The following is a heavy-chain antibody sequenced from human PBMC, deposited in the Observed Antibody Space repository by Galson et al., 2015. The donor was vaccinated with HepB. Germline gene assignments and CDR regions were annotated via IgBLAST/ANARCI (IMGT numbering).Heavy chain of an antibody. CDR2: ISGSGAGT. V-gene: IGHV3-23*01. J-gene: IGHJ4*02. Sequence: SLRLSCAASGFTFDSYSMSWVRQAPGKGLEWVSVISGSGAGTYYADSVKGRFTISRDNSKNTLYLQMNSLRAEDTAVYYCAKKGRMTTVTTFSDYWGQGTLVTVSS. D-gene: IGHD4-17*01. CDR3: AKKGRMTTVTTFSDY. CDR1: GFTFDSYS.